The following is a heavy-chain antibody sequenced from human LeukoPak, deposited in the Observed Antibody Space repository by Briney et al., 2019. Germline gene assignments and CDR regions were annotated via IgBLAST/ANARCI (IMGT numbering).Heavy chain of an antibody. CDR2: IYYSGST. CDR3: ARSTPDEAYDY. J-gene: IGHJ4*02. D-gene: IGHD3-16*01. V-gene: IGHV4-39*01. CDR1: GGSISSSSYY. Sequence: SETLSLTCTVSGGSISSSSYYWGWIRQPPGKGLEWIGSIYYSGSTYYSPSLKSRVTISVDTSKNQFSLKLSSVTAADTAVYYCARSTPDEAYDYWGQGTLVTVSS.